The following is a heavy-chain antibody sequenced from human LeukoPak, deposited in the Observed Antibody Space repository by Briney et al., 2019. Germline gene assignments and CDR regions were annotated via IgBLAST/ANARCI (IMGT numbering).Heavy chain of an antibody. D-gene: IGHD2/OR15-2a*01. CDR1: GGTFSSYT. V-gene: IGHV1-69*02. J-gene: IGHJ4*02. CDR2: IIPIFGIA. Sequence: ASVKVSCKASGGTFSSYTISWVRQAPGQGLEWMGRIIPIFGIANYAQKFQGRVTITADKSTSTAYMELSSLRSEDTAVYYCARVSPDGYFDYWGQGALVTVSS. CDR3: ARVSPDGYFDY.